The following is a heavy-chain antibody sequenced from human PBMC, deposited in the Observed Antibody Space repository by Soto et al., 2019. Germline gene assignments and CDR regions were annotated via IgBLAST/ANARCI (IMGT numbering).Heavy chain of an antibody. D-gene: IGHD2-2*01. Sequence: TLSLTCAVYGGPFSNYYWNWIRQPPGKGLEWIGEIDHSGSNTCNPSLKSRLTLSIDTSKNQFSLKLSSVTAADTAVYYCARVGHCTSTSCYLMDVWGQGTTVTVS. CDR3: ARVGHCTSTSCYLMDV. CDR1: GGPFSNYY. CDR2: IDHSGSN. J-gene: IGHJ6*02. V-gene: IGHV4-34*01.